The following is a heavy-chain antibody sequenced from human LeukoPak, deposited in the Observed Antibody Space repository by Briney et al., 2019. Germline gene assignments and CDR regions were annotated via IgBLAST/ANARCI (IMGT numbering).Heavy chain of an antibody. D-gene: IGHD3-10*01. CDR1: GFTFSSYG. V-gene: IGHV3-30*03. CDR3: ASRLWFGEQPDY. CDR2: ISYDGSKK. J-gene: IGHJ4*02. Sequence: GRSLRLSCAASGFTFSSYGMHWVRQAPGKGLEWAAVISYDGSKKYYADSVKGRFTISRDNSKNTLYLQMNSLRAEDTAVYYCASRLWFGEQPDYWGQGTLVTVSS.